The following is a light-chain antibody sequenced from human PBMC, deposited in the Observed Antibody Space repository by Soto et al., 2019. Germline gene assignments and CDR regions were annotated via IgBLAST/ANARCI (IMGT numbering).Light chain of an antibody. CDR1: QSVSNSF. Sequence: VLTQSPGNLSLSPGERATLSCRASQSVSNSFFAWYQQKPGQAHRLLIYGVSSRATGIPDRFSGSGSGTDFTLIIIRLEPEDFVVYYCQQYSSLPHTFGQGTKLEVK. J-gene: IGKJ2*01. V-gene: IGKV3-20*01. CDR3: QQYSSLPHT. CDR2: GVS.